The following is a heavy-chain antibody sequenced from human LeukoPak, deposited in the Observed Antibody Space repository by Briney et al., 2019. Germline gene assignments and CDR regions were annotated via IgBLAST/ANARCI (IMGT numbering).Heavy chain of an antibody. CDR2: IYHTGST. D-gene: IGHD3-10*01. V-gene: IGHV4-38-2*02. CDR3: ARNRYYYGSGNYGVPNWFDP. Sequence: SETLSLTCTVSGYSISSGYYWGWIRQPPGKGLEWIGSIYHTGSTYYNPSLKSRVTISVDTSKNQFSLKLSSVTVADTAVYYCARNRYYYGSGNYGVPNWFDPWGQGTLVTVSS. CDR1: GYSISSGYY. J-gene: IGHJ5*02.